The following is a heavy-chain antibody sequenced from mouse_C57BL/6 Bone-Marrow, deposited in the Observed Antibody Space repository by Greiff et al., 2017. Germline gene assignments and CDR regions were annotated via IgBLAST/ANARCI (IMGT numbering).Heavy chain of an antibody. D-gene: IGHD2-5*01. J-gene: IGHJ4*01. CDR3: TSYSNYEMDY. V-gene: IGHV14-4*01. Sequence: VQLKESGAELVRPGASVKLSCTASGFNIKDDYTHWVKQRPEQGLEWIGWIDPENGDTEYASKFQGKATITADTSSNTAYLQLSSLTSEDTAVYYCTSYSNYEMDYWGQGTSVTVSS. CDR2: IDPENGDT. CDR1: GFNIKDDY.